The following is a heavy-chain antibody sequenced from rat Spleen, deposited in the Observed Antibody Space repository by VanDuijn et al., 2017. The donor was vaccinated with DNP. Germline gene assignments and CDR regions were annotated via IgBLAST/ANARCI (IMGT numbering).Heavy chain of an antibody. V-gene: IGHV3-1*01. D-gene: IGHD1-4*01. CDR2: ISYSGST. CDR3: ARWTTGFDY. Sequence: EVQLQASGPGLVKPSQSLSLTCSVTGYSITSNYWAWIRKFPGNKMEWMGFISYSGSTSYNPSLKSRISITRDTSKNQFFLQLNSVTTEDTATYYCARWTTGFDYWGQGVMVTVSS. J-gene: IGHJ2*01. CDR1: GYSITSNY.